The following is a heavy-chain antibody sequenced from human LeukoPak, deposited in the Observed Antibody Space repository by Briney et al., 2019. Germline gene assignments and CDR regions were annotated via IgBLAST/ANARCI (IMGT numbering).Heavy chain of an antibody. V-gene: IGHV3-23*01. CDR3: AILQQWLGRDSFDY. Sequence: GGSLRLSCAASGFTFSGYAMSWVRQAPGKGLEWVSAISGSGGSTYYADSVKGRFTISRDNSKNTLYLQMNSLRAEDTAVYYCAILQQWLGRDSFDYWGQRTLVTVSS. CDR2: ISGSGGST. J-gene: IGHJ4*02. D-gene: IGHD6-19*01. CDR1: GFTFSGYA.